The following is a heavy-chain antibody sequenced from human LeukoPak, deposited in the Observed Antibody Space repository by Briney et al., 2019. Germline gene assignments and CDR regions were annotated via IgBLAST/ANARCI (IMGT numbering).Heavy chain of an antibody. D-gene: IGHD4-17*01. J-gene: IGHJ6*03. V-gene: IGHV3-7*01. CDR3: ARENASGDYNGYHYSYMDV. CDR1: GFTFSSYW. Sequence: GGSLRLSCAASGFTFSSYWMSWVRQAPGKGLEWVANIKQDGSEKYYVDSVKGRFTISRDNAKNSLYLQMNSLRAEDTAVYSCARENASGDYNGYHYSYMDVWAKGTTVTVSS. CDR2: IKQDGSEK.